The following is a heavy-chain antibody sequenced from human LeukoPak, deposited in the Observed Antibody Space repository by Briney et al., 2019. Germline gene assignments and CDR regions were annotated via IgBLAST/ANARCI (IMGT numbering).Heavy chain of an antibody. CDR3: ASPGDYYDSSGYPLRG. Sequence: ASVKVSCKASGYTFTSYGISWVRQAPGQGLEWMGWINPNSGGTNYAQKFQGRVTMTRDTSISTAYMELSRLRSDDTAVYYCASPGDYYDSSGYPLRGWGQGTLVTVSS. D-gene: IGHD3-22*01. V-gene: IGHV1-2*02. CDR2: INPNSGGT. J-gene: IGHJ4*02. CDR1: GYTFTSYG.